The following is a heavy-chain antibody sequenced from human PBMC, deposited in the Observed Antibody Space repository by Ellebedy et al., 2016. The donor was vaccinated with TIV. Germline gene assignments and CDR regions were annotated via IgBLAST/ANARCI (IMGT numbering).Heavy chain of an antibody. Sequence: GESLKISXAASGFTVSSNYMSWVRQAPGKGLEWVSVIYSGGSTYYADSVKGRFTISRDNSKNTLYLQMNSLRAEDTAVYYCARVRLLLLDLDGMDVWGQGTTVTVSS. V-gene: IGHV3-53*01. CDR1: GFTVSSNY. CDR3: ARVRLLLLDLDGMDV. CDR2: IYSGGST. D-gene: IGHD2-15*01. J-gene: IGHJ6*02.